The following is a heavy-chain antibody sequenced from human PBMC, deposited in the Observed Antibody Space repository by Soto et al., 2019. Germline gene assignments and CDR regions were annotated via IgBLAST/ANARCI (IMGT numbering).Heavy chain of an antibody. Sequence: EVQLVQSGAEVKKPGESLKISCKGSGYSFTTYWISWVRQMPGKGLEWMGRIDCSDSYTDYSPSFQGHVTISADKSISTAYLQWSSLKASVTAMYYCARQDTSGWHVDYWGQGTLVTVSS. CDR1: GYSFTTYW. J-gene: IGHJ4*02. D-gene: IGHD6-19*01. CDR3: ARQDTSGWHVDY. CDR2: IDCSDSYT. V-gene: IGHV5-10-1*01.